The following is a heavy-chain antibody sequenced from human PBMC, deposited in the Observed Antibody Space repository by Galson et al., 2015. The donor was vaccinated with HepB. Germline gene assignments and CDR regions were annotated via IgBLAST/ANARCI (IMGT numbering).Heavy chain of an antibody. D-gene: IGHD4-17*01. CDR3: ARTPYYGDYPLDY. Sequence: QSGAEVKKPGESLKISCKGSGYSFTSYWIGWVRQMPGKGLEWMGIIFPGDSDTRYSPSFQAQVTISADKSISPAYLQWSSRKASDTAMYFCARTPYYGDYPLDYWGQGTLVTVSS. CDR2: IFPGDSDT. J-gene: IGHJ4*02. V-gene: IGHV5-51*01. CDR1: GYSFTSYW.